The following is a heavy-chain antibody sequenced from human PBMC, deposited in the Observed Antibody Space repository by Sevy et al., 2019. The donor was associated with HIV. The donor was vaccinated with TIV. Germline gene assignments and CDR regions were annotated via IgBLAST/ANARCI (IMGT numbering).Heavy chain of an antibody. CDR3: TRVQLAKDYNWFDP. CDR1: GYTFTFYG. J-gene: IGHJ5*02. V-gene: IGHV1-18*04. Sequence: ASVKVSCKGSGYTFTFYGXXXXXXXPGQGLEWIEWIDTNNGNTKYGLKFQDRVTMTTDTSTTTAYLEVRSLRPDDTAFYYCTRVQLAKDYNWFDPSGQGTQVTVSS. D-gene: IGHD1-1*01. CDR2: IDTNNGNT.